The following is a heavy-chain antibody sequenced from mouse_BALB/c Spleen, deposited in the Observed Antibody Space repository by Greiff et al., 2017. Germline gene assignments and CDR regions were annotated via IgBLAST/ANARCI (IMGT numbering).Heavy chain of an antibody. J-gene: IGHJ4*01. V-gene: IGHV1S81*02. Sequence: QVQLQQSGAELVKPGASVKLSCKASGYTFTSYYMYWVKQRPGQGLEWIGGINPSNGGTNFNEKFKSKATLTVDKSSSTAYMQLSSLTSEDSAVYYCTRWGWSLGMDYWGQGTSVTVSS. CDR3: TRWGWSLGMDY. CDR2: INPSNGGT. D-gene: IGHD2-3*01. CDR1: GYTFTSYY.